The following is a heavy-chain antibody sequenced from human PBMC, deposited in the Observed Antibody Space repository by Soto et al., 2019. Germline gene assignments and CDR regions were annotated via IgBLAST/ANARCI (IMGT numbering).Heavy chain of an antibody. V-gene: IGHV4-4*07. D-gene: IGHD3-10*01. CDR3: ARDYYGSGSRFDY. CDR1: GGSIASYY. Sequence: LSLTCTVSGGSIASYYWSWIRQPAGKGLEWIGRIYTNGDTNYNPSLKSRVTMSVDTSKNQFSLNLSSVTAADTAVYYCARDYYGSGSRFDYWGQGTQVTVSS. J-gene: IGHJ4*02. CDR2: IYTNGDT.